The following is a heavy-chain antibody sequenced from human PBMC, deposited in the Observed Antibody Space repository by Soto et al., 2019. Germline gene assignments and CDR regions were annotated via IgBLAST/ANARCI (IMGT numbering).Heavy chain of an antibody. CDR1: GFTFSSYS. CDR3: ARDQGCSGGSCYYYYGMDV. D-gene: IGHD2-15*01. Sequence: EVQLVESGGGLVKPGGSLRLSCAASGFTFSSYSMNWVRQAPGKGLEWVSSISSSSSYIYYADSVKGRFTISRDNAKNSLYLQMNSLRAEDTAVYYCARDQGCSGGSCYYYYGMDVWGQGTTVTVSS. CDR2: ISSSSSYI. J-gene: IGHJ6*02. V-gene: IGHV3-21*01.